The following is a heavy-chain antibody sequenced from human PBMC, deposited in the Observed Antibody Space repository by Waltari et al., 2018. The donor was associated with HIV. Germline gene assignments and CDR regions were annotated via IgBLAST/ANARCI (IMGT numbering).Heavy chain of an antibody. V-gene: IGHV4-34*01. D-gene: IGHD2-2*01. CDR3: ARGSIVLVPAATNYFDY. CDR1: GASFSGYY. CDR2: INHRGST. J-gene: IGHJ4*02. Sequence: QVQLQQWGAGLLKPSETLSLTCAVYGASFSGYYWTWIRQPPGKGLEWIGEINHRGSTNYNPSRKSRVTISVDTSKNQFSLKLSSVTAADTAVYYCARGSIVLVPAATNYFDYWGQGTLVTVSS.